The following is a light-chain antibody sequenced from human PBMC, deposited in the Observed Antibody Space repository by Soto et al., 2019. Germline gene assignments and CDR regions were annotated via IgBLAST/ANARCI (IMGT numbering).Light chain of an antibody. CDR1: QSVDSR. CDR3: QQFSDSPPERT. Sequence: ETVMTQSPAVLSVSPGERATLSCRASQSVDSRLAWYQQKPGQAPRLLIYGASTRATSIPARFSGSGSGTEFTLTISSLQSEDSAIYYCQQFSDSPPERTFGQGTKVEVK. CDR2: GAS. V-gene: IGKV3-15*01. J-gene: IGKJ1*01.